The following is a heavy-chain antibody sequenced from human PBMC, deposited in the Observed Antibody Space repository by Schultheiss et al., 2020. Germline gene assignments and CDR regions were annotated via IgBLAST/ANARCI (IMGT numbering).Heavy chain of an antibody. CDR3: ARHQISASSGWLKENLNWFDP. Sequence: SETLSLTCTVSGGSISSSYWSWIRQPPGKGLEWIGYIYYNGSTNYNPSLKSRVTISVDTSKNQFSLKLSSVTAADTAVYYCARHQISASSGWLKENLNWFDPWGEGTLVTVSS. CDR2: IYYNGST. V-gene: IGHV4-59*08. J-gene: IGHJ5*02. CDR1: GGSISSSY. D-gene: IGHD6-19*01.